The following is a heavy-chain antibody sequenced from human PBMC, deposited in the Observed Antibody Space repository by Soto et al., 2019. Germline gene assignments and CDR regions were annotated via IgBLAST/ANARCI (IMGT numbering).Heavy chain of an antibody. J-gene: IGHJ3*02. CDR3: AKDHYGGNSGDFDAFDI. CDR2: ISYDGSNK. D-gene: IGHD4-17*01. Sequence: GGSLRLSCAASGFTFSSYGMHWVRQAPGKGLEWVAVISYDGSNKYYADSVKGRFTISRDNSKNTLYLQMNSLRAEDTAVYYCAKDHYGGNSGDFDAFDIWGQGTMVTVSS. V-gene: IGHV3-30*18. CDR1: GFTFSSYG.